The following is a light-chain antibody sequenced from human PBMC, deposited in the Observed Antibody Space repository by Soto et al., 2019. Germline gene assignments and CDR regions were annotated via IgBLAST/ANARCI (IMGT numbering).Light chain of an antibody. CDR2: GAS. V-gene: IGKV3-20*01. J-gene: IGKJ4*01. CDR3: QQYVSLVT. Sequence: EIVLTQSPGTLSLSPGERATLSCRASQSVSSSYLAWYQQKPGQAPRLLIHGASSRATGIPDRFSGSGSGTDFTLTISRLEPEDFAVYYCQQYVSLVTFGGGTKVEIK. CDR1: QSVSSSY.